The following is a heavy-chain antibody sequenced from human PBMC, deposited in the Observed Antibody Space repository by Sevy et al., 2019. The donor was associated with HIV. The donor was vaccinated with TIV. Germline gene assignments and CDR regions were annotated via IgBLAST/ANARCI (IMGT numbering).Heavy chain of an antibody. V-gene: IGHV3-30*02. CDR3: AKNTAAAGTGGFHY. Sequence: GGSLRLSCAASQFTFSHYGMHWVRQAPGKGLEWVAFIQYDGNNRYYADSVKGRFTISRDNSRNTLYLQMNSLRSEDRAIYYCAKNTAAAGTGGFHYWGHGTLVTVSS. CDR1: QFTFSHYG. CDR2: IQYDGNNR. D-gene: IGHD6-13*01. J-gene: IGHJ4*01.